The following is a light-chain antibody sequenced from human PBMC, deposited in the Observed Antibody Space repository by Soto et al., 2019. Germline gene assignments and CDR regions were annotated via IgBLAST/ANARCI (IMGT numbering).Light chain of an antibody. Sequence: EIVMTQSPATLSVSPGERATLSCRASQSISSNLAWYQQKPGQAPRLLIYGASTRATGIPARFSGSGSGTEFTPTISSLQSEDFAVYYCQQYKNWLTWTFGQGTKV. CDR2: GAS. CDR1: QSISSN. CDR3: QQYKNWLTWT. J-gene: IGKJ1*01. V-gene: IGKV3-15*01.